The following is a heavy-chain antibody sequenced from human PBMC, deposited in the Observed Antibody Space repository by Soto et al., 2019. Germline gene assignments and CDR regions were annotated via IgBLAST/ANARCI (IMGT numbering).Heavy chain of an antibody. Sequence: PVGSLRLSCAASGFTFDDYAMHWVRQAPGKGLEWVSGISWNSGSIGYADSVKGRFTISRDNAKNSLYLQMNSLRAEDTALYYCAKELRVATIFSAFDIWGQGTMVTVSS. CDR1: GFTFDDYA. D-gene: IGHD5-12*01. J-gene: IGHJ3*02. V-gene: IGHV3-9*01. CDR3: AKELRVATIFSAFDI. CDR2: ISWNSGSI.